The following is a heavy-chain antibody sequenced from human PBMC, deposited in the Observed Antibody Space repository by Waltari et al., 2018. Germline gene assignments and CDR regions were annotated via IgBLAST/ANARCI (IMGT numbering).Heavy chain of an antibody. CDR2: IDIGGAK. Sequence: EVQLVESGGGLVQPGGSLRLSCAVSGLSVSNNYMGWVRQVPGKGVGWVAIIDIGGAKKYADSVKGRFTISRDNSKNMLYLQLNSLSAEDTAVFYCARDWNGDYVVENWGQGTLVTVFS. V-gene: IGHV3-66*01. J-gene: IGHJ4*02. CDR3: ARDWNGDYVVEN. D-gene: IGHD4-17*01. CDR1: GLSVSNNY.